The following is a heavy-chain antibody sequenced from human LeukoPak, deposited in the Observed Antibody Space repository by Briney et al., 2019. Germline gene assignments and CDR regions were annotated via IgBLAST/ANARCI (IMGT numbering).Heavy chain of an antibody. CDR1: GFTFSSYA. V-gene: IGHV3-30*04. D-gene: IGHD2-2*02. J-gene: IGHJ5*02. CDR2: ISYDGSNK. CDR3: AKASVAIPQYCNS. Sequence: PGGSLRLSCAASGFTFSSYAMHWVRQAPGKGLEWVAVISYDGSNKYYADSVKGRFTISRDNSKNTLYLQMNSLRAEDTAVYYCAKASVAIPQYCNSWGQGTLVTVSS.